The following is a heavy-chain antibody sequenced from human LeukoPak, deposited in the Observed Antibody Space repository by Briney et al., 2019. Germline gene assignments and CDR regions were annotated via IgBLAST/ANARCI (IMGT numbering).Heavy chain of an antibody. CDR1: GFTFSSYA. CDR2: ISGSGGST. V-gene: IGHV3-23*01. J-gene: IGHJ6*03. CDR3: AKDGPLVTFYYYYYMDV. Sequence: GGSLRPSCAASGFTFSSYAMSWVRQAPGKGLEWVSAISGSGGSTYYADSVKGRFTISRDNSKNTLYLQMNSLRAEDTAVYYCAKDGPLVTFYYYYYMDVWGKGTTVTVSS. D-gene: IGHD4-11*01.